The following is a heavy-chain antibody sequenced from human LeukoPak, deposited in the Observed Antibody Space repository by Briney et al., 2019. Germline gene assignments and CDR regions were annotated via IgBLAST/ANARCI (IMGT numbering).Heavy chain of an antibody. Sequence: GGSLRLSCAASGFTVSSNYMSWVRQAPGKGLEWVAVIWYDGSNKYYADSVKGRFTISRDNSKNTLYLQMNSLRAEDTAVYYCAKDLVAGFDYWGQGTLVTVSS. V-gene: IGHV3-33*06. CDR2: IWYDGSNK. CDR1: GFTVSSNY. D-gene: IGHD2-15*01. CDR3: AKDLVAGFDY. J-gene: IGHJ4*02.